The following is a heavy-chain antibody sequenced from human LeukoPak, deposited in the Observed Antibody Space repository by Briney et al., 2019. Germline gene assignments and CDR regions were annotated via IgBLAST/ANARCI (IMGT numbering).Heavy chain of an antibody. J-gene: IGHJ6*03. V-gene: IGHV4-39*07. CDR3: ATTTGYSSGYSRENYMDV. CDR1: GGSISSSSYY. Sequence: SEALSLTCTVSGGSISSSSYYWGWIRQPPGKGLEWIGSIYYSGSTYYNPSLKSRVTISVDTSKNQFSLKLSSVTAADTAVYYCATTTGYSSGYSRENYMDVWGKGTTVTISS. CDR2: IYYSGST. D-gene: IGHD6-19*01.